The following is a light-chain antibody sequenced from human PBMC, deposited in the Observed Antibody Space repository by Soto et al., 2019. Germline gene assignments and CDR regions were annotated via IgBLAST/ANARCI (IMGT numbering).Light chain of an antibody. V-gene: IGLV2-14*03. Sequence: QSVLTQPASMSGSPGQSITISCTGTSSDVGGYNFVSWYQQHPGKAPKLMLYNVYDRPSGISHRFSGSRSGNTASLTISGLQAEDEAHYYCNSYTSSSTLVFGGGTKLTVL. CDR3: NSYTSSSTLV. J-gene: IGLJ2*01. CDR2: NVY. CDR1: SSDVGGYNF.